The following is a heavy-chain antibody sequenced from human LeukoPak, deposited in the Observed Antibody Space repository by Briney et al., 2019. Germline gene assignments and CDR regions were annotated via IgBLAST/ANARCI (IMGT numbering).Heavy chain of an antibody. J-gene: IGHJ4*02. Sequence: ASVKVSCKTSGYTFSTYTMHWVRQAPGQRLEWMGWINAGNGNTKFSQKFQGRVTITRDTSASTAYVEMSSLRSEDTALYYCAREIDRDDYNRFFDYWGQGALVTVSS. CDR1: GYTFSTYT. CDR3: AREIDRDDYNRFFDY. V-gene: IGHV1-3*01. CDR2: INAGNGNT. D-gene: IGHD5-24*01.